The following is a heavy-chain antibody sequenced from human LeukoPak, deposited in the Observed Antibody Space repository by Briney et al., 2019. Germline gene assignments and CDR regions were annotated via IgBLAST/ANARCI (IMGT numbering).Heavy chain of an antibody. CDR3: ARDTDFWSGYYTGFDY. D-gene: IGHD3-3*01. CDR1: GYTFTSYC. Sequence: ASVKVSCKASGYTFTSYCISWVRPAPGQGLEWMGWISANNGNTNYAQKLQGRVTMTTDTSTSTAYMELRSLRSDDTAVYYCARDTDFWSGYYTGFDYWGQGTLVTVSS. V-gene: IGHV1-18*01. CDR2: ISANNGNT. J-gene: IGHJ4*02.